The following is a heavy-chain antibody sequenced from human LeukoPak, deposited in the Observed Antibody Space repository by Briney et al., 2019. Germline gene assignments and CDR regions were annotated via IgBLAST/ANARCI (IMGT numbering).Heavy chain of an antibody. V-gene: IGHV4-59*08. Sequence: PSETLSLTCTVSAGSISSYYWGWIRQPPGKGLEWIGSIYSSGNTNDNPSLKSRLTISVNTSKSQFSLKLTSVTAADTAMYYCARGGVVVKDAFDIWGQGTMVTVSS. CDR1: AGSISSYY. CDR3: ARGGVVVKDAFDI. CDR2: IYSSGNT. D-gene: IGHD2-21*01. J-gene: IGHJ3*02.